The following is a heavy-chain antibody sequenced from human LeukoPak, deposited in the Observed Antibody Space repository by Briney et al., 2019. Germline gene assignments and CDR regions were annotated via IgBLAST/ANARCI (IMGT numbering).Heavy chain of an antibody. CDR2: MNPNSGNT. J-gene: IGHJ4*02. CDR1: GYTFTKYG. V-gene: IGHV1-8*01. Sequence: ASVKVSCKASGYTFTKYGLGWVRQAPGQGLEWMGWMNPNSGNTGYAQKFQGRVTMTRNTSISTAYMELSSLRSEDTAVYYCATPMGRGSSGWSYWGQGTLVTVSS. CDR3: ATPMGRGSSGWSY. D-gene: IGHD6-19*01.